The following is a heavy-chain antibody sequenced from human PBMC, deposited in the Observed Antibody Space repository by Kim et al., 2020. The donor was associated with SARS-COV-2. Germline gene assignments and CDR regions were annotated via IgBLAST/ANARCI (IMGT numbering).Heavy chain of an antibody. D-gene: IGHD2-2*01. CDR1: GGSFSGYY. J-gene: IGHJ4*02. CDR2: INHSGST. V-gene: IGHV4-34*01. Sequence: SQTLSLTCAVYGGSFSGYYWSWFRQPPGKGLEWIGEINHSGSTNYNPSLKSRVTISVDTSKNQFSLKLSSVTAADTAVYYCARGETYHLRFDYWGQGTLVTVSS. CDR3: ARGETYHLRFDY.